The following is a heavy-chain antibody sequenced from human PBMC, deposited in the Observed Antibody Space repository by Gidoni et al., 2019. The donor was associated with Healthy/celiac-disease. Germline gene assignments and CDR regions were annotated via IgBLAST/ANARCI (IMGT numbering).Heavy chain of an antibody. CDR2: LYYSGST. V-gene: IGHV4-39*01. CDR3: ARNLGFGGVIGPWDY. CDR1: GGSFTSTSYY. J-gene: IGHJ4*02. Sequence: QLQLQESGPGLMKPSETLSLTCIVSGGSFTSTSYYWGWIRQPPGKGLEWIGSLYYSGSTYYNPSLKSRVTISVDTSKNQFSLKLSSVTAADTAVYYCARNLGFGGVIGPWDYWCQGTLVTVSS. D-gene: IGHD3-16*02.